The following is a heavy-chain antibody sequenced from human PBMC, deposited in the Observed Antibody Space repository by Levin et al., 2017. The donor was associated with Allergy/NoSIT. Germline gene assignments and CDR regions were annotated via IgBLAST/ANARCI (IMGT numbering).Heavy chain of an antibody. CDR3: ARDHGSSSTRTGEH. V-gene: IGHV3-21*01. Sequence: PGESLKISCVASGFTFSSYCMNWVRQAPGKGLEWVSSISSSSSYIYYTDSVKGRFTISRDNAKNSLYLQMNSLGAEDTAVYYCARDHGSSSTRTGEHWGQGTLVTVSS. CDR2: ISSSSSYI. D-gene: IGHD6-13*01. J-gene: IGHJ1*01. CDR1: GFTFSSYC.